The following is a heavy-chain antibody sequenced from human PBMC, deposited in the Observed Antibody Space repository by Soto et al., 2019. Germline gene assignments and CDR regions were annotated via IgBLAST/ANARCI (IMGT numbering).Heavy chain of an antibody. CDR3: ASSIN. CDR2: IWYDGSKK. Sequence: GSLRLSCAASGFPFSSYGMHWVRQAPGKGLGWVGVIWYDGSKKDYAESVKGRFTISRDNSKNMLYLQMNSLRADDTAVYYCASSINWGQGTLVTVSS. V-gene: IGHV3-33*03. J-gene: IGHJ4*02. CDR1: GFPFSSYG.